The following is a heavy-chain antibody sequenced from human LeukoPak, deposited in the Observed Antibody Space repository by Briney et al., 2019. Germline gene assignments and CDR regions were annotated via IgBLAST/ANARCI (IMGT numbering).Heavy chain of an antibody. Sequence: SETLSLTCTVSGGSISSSSYYWGWIRQPAGKGLEWIGRIYTSGSTNYNPSLKSRVTISVDTSKNQFSLKLSSVTAADTAVYYCARSLVVVAANDYYYYYMDVWGKGTTVTVSS. CDR2: IYTSGST. CDR1: GGSISSSSYY. V-gene: IGHV4-61*02. CDR3: ARSLVVVAANDYYYYYMDV. D-gene: IGHD2-15*01. J-gene: IGHJ6*03.